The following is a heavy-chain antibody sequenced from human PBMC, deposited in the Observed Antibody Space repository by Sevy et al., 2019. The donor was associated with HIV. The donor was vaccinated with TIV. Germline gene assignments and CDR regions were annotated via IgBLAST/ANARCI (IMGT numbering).Heavy chain of an antibody. J-gene: IGHJ6*02. V-gene: IGHV4-4*07. CDR2: IYTSGST. CDR1: GGSISNYY. Sequence: SETLSLTCTVSGGSISNYYWSWIRQPAGKGLEWIGRIYTSGSTNYNPSLKSRVTMSVDTSKRQFSLMLSSVTAADTAVYYCARDPYYYAMDVWGQGTTVTVS. CDR3: ARDPYYYAMDV. D-gene: IGHD3-10*01.